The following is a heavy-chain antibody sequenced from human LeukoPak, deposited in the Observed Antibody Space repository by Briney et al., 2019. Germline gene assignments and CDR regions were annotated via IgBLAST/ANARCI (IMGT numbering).Heavy chain of an antibody. V-gene: IGHV4-39*07. CDR3: AKEAGGYGRIDY. D-gene: IGHD5-12*01. CDR1: GGSISNTNYY. CDR2: VYYGGTT. Sequence: SGTLSLTCTVPGGSISNTNYYWDWIRQPPGKGLEWIGSVYYGGTTYHNPSLKSRVTISVDTSKNQFSLKLSSVTAADTAVYYCAKEAGGYGRIDYWGQGALVTVSS. J-gene: IGHJ4*02.